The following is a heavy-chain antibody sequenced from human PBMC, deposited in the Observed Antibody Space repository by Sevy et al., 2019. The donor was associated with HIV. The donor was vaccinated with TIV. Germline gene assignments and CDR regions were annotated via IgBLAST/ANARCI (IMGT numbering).Heavy chain of an antibody. J-gene: IGHJ4*02. V-gene: IGHV3-33*01. D-gene: IGHD6-19*01. CDR3: AREVIRVAGIGYYFHS. CDR1: GFSISSYG. CDR2: IWYDGTNK. Sequence: GGSLRLSCAASGFSISSYGMHWVRQAPGKGLEWVAVIWYDGTNKEYADSVKGRFTISRDNSKNTLYLQMNSLRAEDTAVYYFAREVIRVAGIGYYFHSWGQGTLVTVSS.